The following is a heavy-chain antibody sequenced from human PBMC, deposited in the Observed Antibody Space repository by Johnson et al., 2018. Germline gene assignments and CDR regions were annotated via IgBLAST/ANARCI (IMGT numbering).Heavy chain of an antibody. V-gene: IGHV3-74*01. Sequence: VQLVQSGGGLVQPGGSLRLSCAASGFNLSNYWIHWVRQAPGKGLEWVSRINSGVGSTSYAGSVKGRFNISRDTATNIVFRQMNSLRDEDTAVFYCARESYFDSSGYLEGYDAFEMWGKGTAVTVSS. CDR3: ARESYFDSSGYLEGYDAFEM. CDR1: GFNLSNYW. D-gene: IGHD3-22*01. J-gene: IGHJ3*02. CDR2: INSGVGST.